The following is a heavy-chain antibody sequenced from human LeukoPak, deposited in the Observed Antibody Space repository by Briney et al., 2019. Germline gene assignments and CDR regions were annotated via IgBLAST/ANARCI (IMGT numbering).Heavy chain of an antibody. V-gene: IGHV1-46*01. CDR2: IDPSGGTT. CDR3: ARGAEYYDNSGYSKGVDY. CDR1: GYTFTSYG. D-gene: IGHD3-22*01. J-gene: IGHJ4*02. Sequence: ASVKVSCKASGYTFTSYGISWVRQAPGQGLEWTGIIDPSGGTTTYTQKFQGRVTMTRDTSTSTVYMELSSLRSEDTAVYYCARGAEYYDNSGYSKGVDYWGQGTLVTVSS.